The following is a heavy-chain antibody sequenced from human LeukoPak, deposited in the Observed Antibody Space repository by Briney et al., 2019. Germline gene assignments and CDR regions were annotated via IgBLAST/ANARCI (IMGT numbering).Heavy chain of an antibody. J-gene: IGHJ3*02. Sequence: GGSLRLSCAASGFTFDDYGMSWVRQAPGKGLEWVSGINWNGGSTGYADPVKGRFTISRDNAKDSLYLQMNSLRAEDTAVYYCAREGYSYGYYAFDIWGQGTMVTVSS. CDR2: INWNGGST. CDR3: AREGYSYGYYAFDI. V-gene: IGHV3-20*04. D-gene: IGHD5-18*01. CDR1: GFTFDDYG.